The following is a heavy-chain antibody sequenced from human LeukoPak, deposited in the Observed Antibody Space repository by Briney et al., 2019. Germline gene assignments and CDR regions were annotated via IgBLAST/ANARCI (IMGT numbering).Heavy chain of an antibody. D-gene: IGHD2-21*02. Sequence: SETLSLTCTVSGGSIGSSTYYWGWIRQPPGKGLEWIGSIYYSGGTYYNPSLKSRVTISVDTSKNQFSLKLSSVTAADTAVYYCARGPLAYCGGDCYSYYFDYWGQGTLVTVSS. CDR3: ARGPLAYCGGDCYSYYFDY. CDR2: IYYSGGT. J-gene: IGHJ4*02. V-gene: IGHV4-39*07. CDR1: GGSIGSSTYY.